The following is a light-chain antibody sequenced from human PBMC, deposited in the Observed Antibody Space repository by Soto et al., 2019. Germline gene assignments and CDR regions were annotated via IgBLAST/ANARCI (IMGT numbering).Light chain of an antibody. CDR3: QSYDSRLNGYV. CDR1: SSNIGAGYD. J-gene: IGLJ1*01. V-gene: IGLV1-40*01. CDR2: SSV. Sequence: QSVLTQPPSVSGAPGQGVIISCTGSSSNIGAGYDVHWYQQLPRTAPKLLIYSSVNRPSGVPDRFSASKSGTSASPAITGLRPEDEADYYCQSYDSRLNGYVFGTGTKLTVL.